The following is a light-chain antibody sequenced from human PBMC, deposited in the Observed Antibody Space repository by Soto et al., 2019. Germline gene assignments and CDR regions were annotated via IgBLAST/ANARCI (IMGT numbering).Light chain of an antibody. J-gene: IGKJ2*01. CDR1: QTLLHSNGYTY. CDR3: MQGLRPMYT. CDR2: LGS. V-gene: IGKV2-28*01. Sequence: EIAMTQSPLSLAVTPGEPASISCRSSQTLLHSNGYTYLDWYLQKPGQSPQLLIYLGSNRASGVPDRFSGSGSGTDVTLKISRVEAEDVGIFYCMQGLRPMYTFGQGTKVDIK.